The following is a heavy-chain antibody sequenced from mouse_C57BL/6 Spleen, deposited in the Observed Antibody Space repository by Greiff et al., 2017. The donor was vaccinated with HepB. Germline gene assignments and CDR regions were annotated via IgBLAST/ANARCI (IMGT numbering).Heavy chain of an antibody. J-gene: IGHJ2*01. CDR1: GYTFTSYG. CDR3: GGGGKLGHDGY. V-gene: IGHV1-81*01. D-gene: IGHD2-3*01. CDR2: IYPRSGNT. Sequence: VKLQESGAELARPGASVKLSCKASGYTFTSYGISWVKQRTGQGLEWIGEIYPRSGNTYYNEKFKGKATLTADKSSSTAYMELRSLTSEDSAVYFCGGGGKLGHDGYWGQGTTLTVSS.